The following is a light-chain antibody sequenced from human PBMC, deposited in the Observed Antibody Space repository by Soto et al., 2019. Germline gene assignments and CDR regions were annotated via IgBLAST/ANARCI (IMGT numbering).Light chain of an antibody. V-gene: IGLV2-14*01. Sequence: QSALTQPASVSGSPGQSITISCTGTSRDVGGYKFVSWLQQHPGKAPKLLIYEVTNRPSGVSDRFAGSRSGNTAFLTISGLQDEDEAEYYCSSYTNINTRACVFGTGTKLTVL. CDR2: EVT. CDR1: SRDVGGYKF. J-gene: IGLJ1*01. CDR3: SSYTNINTRACV.